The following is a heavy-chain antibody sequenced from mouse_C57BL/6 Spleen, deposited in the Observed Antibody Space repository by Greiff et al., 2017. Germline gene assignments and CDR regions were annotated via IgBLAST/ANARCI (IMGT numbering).Heavy chain of an antibody. CDR2: IDPSDSYT. Sequence: QVQLQQPGAELVMPGASVKLSCKASGYTFTSYWMHWVKQRPGQGLDWIGDIDPSDSYTNYNQKFKGKSTLTVDKSSSTAYMQLSSLTSEDSAVYYCARLDYGSSIDYWGQGTTLTVSS. CDR3: ARLDYGSSIDY. CDR1: GYTFTSYW. V-gene: IGHV1-69*01. D-gene: IGHD1-1*01. J-gene: IGHJ2*01.